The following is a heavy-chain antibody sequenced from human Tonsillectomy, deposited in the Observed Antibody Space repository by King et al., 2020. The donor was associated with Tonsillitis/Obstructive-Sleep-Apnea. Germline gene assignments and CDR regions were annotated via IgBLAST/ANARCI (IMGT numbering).Heavy chain of an antibody. CDR1: GYTFTSYG. J-gene: IGHJ6*03. CDR3: ARTLPPLYCSSTSCYTTQDYMDV. CDR2: ISAYNGNT. V-gene: IGHV1-18*01. Sequence: QLVQSGAEVKKPGASVKVSCKASGYTFTSYGISWVRQAPGQGLEWMGWISAYNGNTNYAQKLQGRVTMTTDTSTSTAYMELRSLRSDDTAVYYCARTLPPLYCSSTSCYTTQDYMDVWGKGTTVTVSS. D-gene: IGHD2-2*02.